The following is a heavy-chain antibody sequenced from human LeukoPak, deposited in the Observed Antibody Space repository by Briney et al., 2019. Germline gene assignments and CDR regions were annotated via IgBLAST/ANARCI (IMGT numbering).Heavy chain of an antibody. CDR3: ARGGITMVRGVMRSSWFDP. D-gene: IGHD3-10*01. J-gene: IGHJ5*02. V-gene: IGHV1-2*04. CDR1: GYTFTGYY. CDR2: INPNSGGT. Sequence: GASVKVSCKASGYTFTGYYMHWVRQAPGQGLEWMGWINPNSGGTNYAQKFQGWVTMTRDTSISTAYMELSRLRSDDTAVFYCARGGITMVRGVMRSSWFDPWGQGTLVTVSS.